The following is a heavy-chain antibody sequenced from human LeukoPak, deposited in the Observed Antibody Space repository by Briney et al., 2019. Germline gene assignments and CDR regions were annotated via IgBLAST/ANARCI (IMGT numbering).Heavy chain of an antibody. D-gene: IGHD6-19*01. CDR3: ARETSSGWYYFDY. CDR2: IRYDGSNK. CDR1: GFTFSSYG. V-gene: IGHV3-30*02. J-gene: IGHJ4*02. Sequence: PGGSLRLSCAASGFTFSSYGMHWVRQAPGKGLEWVAFIRYDGSNKYYADSVKGRFTISRDNSQNTLYLQMNSLRAEDTAVYFCARETSSGWYYFDYWGQGTLVTVSS.